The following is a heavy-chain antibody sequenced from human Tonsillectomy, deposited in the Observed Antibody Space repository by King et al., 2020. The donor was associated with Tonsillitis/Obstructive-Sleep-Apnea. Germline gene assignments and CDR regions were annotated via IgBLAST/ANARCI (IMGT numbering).Heavy chain of an antibody. CDR2: ISGDGGST. CDR1: GFTFDDYA. V-gene: IGHV3-43*02. CDR3: AKVPHSTTGTTTAGERAYYFDY. Sequence: VQLVESGGGVVQPGGSLRLSCAASGFTFDDYAMHWVRQAPGKGLEWVSLISGDGGSTYYADSVKGRFTISRDNSKNSLYLQMNSLRTEDTALYYCAKVPHSTTGTTTAGERAYYFDYWGQGTLVTVSS. J-gene: IGHJ4*02. D-gene: IGHD1-1*01.